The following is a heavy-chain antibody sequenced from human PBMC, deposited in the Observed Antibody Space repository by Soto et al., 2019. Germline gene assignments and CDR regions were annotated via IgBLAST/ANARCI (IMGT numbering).Heavy chain of an antibody. J-gene: IGHJ5*02. D-gene: IGHD2-15*01. CDR1: GFALSTSGVG. V-gene: IGHV2-5*02. Sequence: QITLKESGPTLVKPTQTLTLTCTFSGFALSTSGVGVGWIRQPPGKALKWLAFIYWDDNKRYSPSQKSRLTITKDTSKNQVVLTMTNMYPVYTATYYCAHSRVVPAKGDNWFETWGQGTLVIVSS. CDR2: IYWDDNK. CDR3: AHSRVVPAKGDNWFET.